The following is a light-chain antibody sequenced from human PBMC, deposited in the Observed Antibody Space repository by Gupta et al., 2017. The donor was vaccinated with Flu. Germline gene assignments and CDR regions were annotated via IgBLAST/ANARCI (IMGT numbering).Light chain of an antibody. J-gene: IGKJ2*01. CDR3: QQYYSTHPYT. V-gene: IGKV4-1*01. CDR1: QSVLYSSNNKNY. Sequence: DIVMTQSPDSLAVSLGERATINCKSSQSVLYSSNNKNYLAWYQQKPGQPPKLLIYWASTREAGVPDRFSGRGSGTDFTLTISSLQAEDVAVYYWQQYYSTHPYTFGQGTKLEIK. CDR2: WAS.